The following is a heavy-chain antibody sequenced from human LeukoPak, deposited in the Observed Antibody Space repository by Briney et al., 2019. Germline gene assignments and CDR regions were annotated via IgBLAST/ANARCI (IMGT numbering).Heavy chain of an antibody. CDR1: GSTFSSCG. D-gene: IGHD3-16*01. V-gene: IGHV3-48*03. Sequence: PGGSLRLSCAASGSTFSSCGMNWVRQAPGKGLEWVSYISSSGSTIYYADSVKGRFTISRDNAKNSLYLQMNSLRAEDTAVYYCASIGGVVKYYFDYWGQGTLVTVSS. J-gene: IGHJ4*02. CDR3: ASIGGVVKYYFDY. CDR2: ISSSGSTI.